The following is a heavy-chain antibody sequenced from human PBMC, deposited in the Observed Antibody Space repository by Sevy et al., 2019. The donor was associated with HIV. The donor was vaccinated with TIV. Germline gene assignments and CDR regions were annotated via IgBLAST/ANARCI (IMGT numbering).Heavy chain of an antibody. CDR2: IRYDGSNK. Sequence: GGSLRLSCAASGLTFSSYGMHWVRQAPGKGLEWVAFIRYDGSNKYYADSVKGRFTISRDNSKNTLYLQMNSLRAEDTAVYYCAKEDIVVVPAAYYYYYYGMDVWGQGTTVTVSS. J-gene: IGHJ6*02. V-gene: IGHV3-30*02. CDR3: AKEDIVVVPAAYYYYYYGMDV. D-gene: IGHD2-2*01. CDR1: GLTFSSYG.